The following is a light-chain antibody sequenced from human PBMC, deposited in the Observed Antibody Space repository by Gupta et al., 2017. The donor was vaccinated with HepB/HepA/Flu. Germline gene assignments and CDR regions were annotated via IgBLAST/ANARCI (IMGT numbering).Light chain of an antibody. CDR1: QSVSSY. J-gene: IGKJ1*01. V-gene: IGKV3-11*01. Sequence: EIVLIQSPATLSLSPGERATLSCRASQSVSSYLAWYQQKPGQAPRLLIYDASNRATGIPARFSGSGSGTEFTLTISILDPEDFAVYYCQRRRNWRRTFGQGTRVEIK. CDR2: DAS. CDR3: QRRRNWRRT.